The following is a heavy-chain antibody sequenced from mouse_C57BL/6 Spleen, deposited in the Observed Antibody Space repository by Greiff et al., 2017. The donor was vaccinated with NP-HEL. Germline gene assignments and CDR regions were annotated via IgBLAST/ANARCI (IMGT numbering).Heavy chain of an antibody. Sequence: EVQRVESGGGLVKPGGSLKLSCAASGFTFSDYGIHWVRQAPEKGLEWVAYISSGSSTIYYADTVKGRFTISRDNAKNTLFLQMPSLRSEDTAMYYCTRFDYYGSSYDAMDYWGQGTSVTVSS. D-gene: IGHD1-1*01. CDR1: GFTFSDYG. CDR3: TRFDYYGSSYDAMDY. CDR2: ISSGSSTI. V-gene: IGHV5-17*01. J-gene: IGHJ4*01.